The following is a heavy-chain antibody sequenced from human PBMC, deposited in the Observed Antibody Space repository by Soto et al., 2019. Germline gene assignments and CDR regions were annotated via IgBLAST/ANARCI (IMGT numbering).Heavy chain of an antibody. D-gene: IGHD3-22*01. CDR1: GFSLSTSGVG. CDR3: AHRSGSSGYYYRGYFDY. Sequence: QITLKESGPTLVKPTQTLTLTCTFSGFSLSTSGVGVGWIRQPPGRALEWLALIYGDDDKRYSPSLKNRLTITRHTSKNHVVLTMTNMHPVDTATYYCAHRSGSSGYYYRGYFDYWGQGNLVTVSS. V-gene: IGHV2-5*02. CDR2: IYGDDDK. J-gene: IGHJ4*02.